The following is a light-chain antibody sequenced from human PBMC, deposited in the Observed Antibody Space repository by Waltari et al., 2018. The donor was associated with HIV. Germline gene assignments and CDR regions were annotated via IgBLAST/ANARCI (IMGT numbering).Light chain of an antibody. CDR3: QQYGGSPRT. Sequence: EIVLTQSPGTLSLSPGERATLSCRASQSVSDNYLAWYQQKPGRAPRLLISGASNRATGIPDRFSGSGSGTDFTLTINRLEPEDFAVYYCQQYGGSPRTFGQGTKLEIK. J-gene: IGKJ2*01. CDR2: GAS. V-gene: IGKV3-20*01. CDR1: QSVSDNY.